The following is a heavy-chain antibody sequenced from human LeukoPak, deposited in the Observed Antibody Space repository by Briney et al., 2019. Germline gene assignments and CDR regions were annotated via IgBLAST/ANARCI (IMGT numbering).Heavy chain of an antibody. CDR3: ARAGYSSSWYDSPYYFDY. J-gene: IGHJ4*02. D-gene: IGHD6-13*01. Sequence: PSETLSLTCTVSGGSISSCYWSWIRQPAGKGLEWIGRIYTSGSTNYNPSLKSRVTMSVDTSKNQFSLKLSSVTAADTAVYYCARAGYSSSWYDSPYYFDYWGQGTLVTVSS. CDR2: IYTSGST. V-gene: IGHV4-4*07. CDR1: GGSISSCY.